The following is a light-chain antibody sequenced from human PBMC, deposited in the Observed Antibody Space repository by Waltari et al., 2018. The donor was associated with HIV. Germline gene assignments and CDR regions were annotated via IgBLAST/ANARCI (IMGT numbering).Light chain of an antibody. CDR2: WAS. CDR1: QSLLYTSKNKNY. V-gene: IGKV4-1*01. CDR3: QQYYSTQYS. Sequence: DIVMTQSPDSLAVSLGERATINCRSSQSLLYTSKNKNYLAWYQQRPGQPPKLLIYWASTWDSGVPDRFSGSGSGTDFTLTISSLQAEDVAVYYCQQYYSTQYSFGQGTKLEIK. J-gene: IGKJ2*03.